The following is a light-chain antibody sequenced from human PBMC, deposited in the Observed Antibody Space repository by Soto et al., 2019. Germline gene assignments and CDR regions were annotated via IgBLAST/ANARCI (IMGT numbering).Light chain of an antibody. CDR3: AAWDDSLSAWV. Sequence: QSVLSQPPSASGTPGQRVTISCSGSSSNIGSNYVYWYQQLPGTAPKLLIYKNYQRPSGVPDRFSGSKPGTSASLAISGLRSEDEADYYCAAWDDSLSAWVFGGGTKLTVL. CDR2: KNY. J-gene: IGLJ3*02. V-gene: IGLV1-47*01. CDR1: SSNIGSNY.